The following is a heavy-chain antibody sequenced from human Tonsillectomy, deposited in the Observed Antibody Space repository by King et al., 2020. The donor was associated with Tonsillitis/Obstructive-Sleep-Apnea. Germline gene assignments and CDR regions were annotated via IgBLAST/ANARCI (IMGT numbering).Heavy chain of an antibody. CDR3: ARDKAGGWYFDL. D-gene: IGHD3-10*01. CDR1: GFTFSNYW. CDR2: IKQDGSEK. Sequence: VQLVESGGGLVQPGGSLRLSCAASGFTFSNYWVYWVRQAPGKGLEWVANIKQDGSEKYYVDSVKGRFTISRDNAKNSLYLQMNSLRAGDTAVYYCARDKAGGWYFDLWGRGTLVTVSS. V-gene: IGHV3-7*03. J-gene: IGHJ2*01.